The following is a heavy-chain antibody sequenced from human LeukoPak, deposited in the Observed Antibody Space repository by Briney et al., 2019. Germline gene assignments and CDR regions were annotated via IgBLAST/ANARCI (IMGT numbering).Heavy chain of an antibody. CDR1: GGSISSYY. CDR3: ARAYSSGRYGFFYFDY. Sequence: PSETLSLTCTVSGGSISSYYWSWIPQPPGKGLEWIGYIYYSGSTNYNPSLKSRVTISVDTSKNQFSLKLSSVTAADTAVYYCARAYSSGRYGFFYFDYWGQGTLVTVSS. V-gene: IGHV4-59*01. CDR2: IYYSGST. D-gene: IGHD6-19*01. J-gene: IGHJ4*02.